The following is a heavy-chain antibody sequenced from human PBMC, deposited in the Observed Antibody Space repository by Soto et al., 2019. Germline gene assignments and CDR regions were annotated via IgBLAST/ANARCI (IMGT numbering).Heavy chain of an antibody. CDR3: ARAGGLGAVAADY. V-gene: IGHV4-30-2*01. CDR2: IYHSGST. Sequence: QLQLQESGSGLVKPSQTLSLTCAVSGGSISSGGYSWSWIRQPPGKGLEWIGYIYHSGSTYYNPSLKSRVTISVDRSKNQSSLKLSSVTAAATAVYSCARAGGLGAVAADYWGQGTLVTVSS. D-gene: IGHD6-19*01. J-gene: IGHJ4*02. CDR1: GGSISSGGYS.